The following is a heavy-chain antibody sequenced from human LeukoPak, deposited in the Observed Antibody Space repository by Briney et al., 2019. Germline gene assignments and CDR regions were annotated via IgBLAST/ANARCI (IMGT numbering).Heavy chain of an antibody. V-gene: IGHV4-59*08. CDR3: ARGGWSLDY. CDR1: GGSISDTY. D-gene: IGHD3-10*01. J-gene: IGHJ4*02. CDR2: THYSETT. Sequence: PSETLSLTCTVSGGSISDTYWSWIRQPPGKGLEWLGYTHYSETTDYNSSLKGRVAMSVEKSKNQFSLRLSAVTAADTAVYYCARGGWSLDYWGQGTLVTVSS.